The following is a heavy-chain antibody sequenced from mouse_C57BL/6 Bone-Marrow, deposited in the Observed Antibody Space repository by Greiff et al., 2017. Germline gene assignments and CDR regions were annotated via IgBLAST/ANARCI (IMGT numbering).Heavy chain of an antibody. CDR3: TRRRGYDYDGNYYAMDY. Sequence: VQLQQSGAELVRPGASVTLSCKASGYTFTDYEMHWVKQTPVHGLEWIGAIDPATGGTAYNQKFKGKAILTADKSSSTAYVELLSLTSEDSAVYYCTRRRGYDYDGNYYAMDYWGQGTSVSVSS. V-gene: IGHV1-15*01. D-gene: IGHD2-4*01. CDR1: GYTFTDYE. J-gene: IGHJ4*01. CDR2: IDPATGGT.